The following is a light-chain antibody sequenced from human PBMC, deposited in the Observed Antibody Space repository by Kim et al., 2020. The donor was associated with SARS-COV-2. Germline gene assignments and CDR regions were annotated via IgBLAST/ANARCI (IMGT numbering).Light chain of an antibody. Sequence: LSPGEKATLPRRGSQSVSAYVVWDKQKPGQAPTLLIREAPQRATGVPARFSGSGGGTDFTLTISSLEPEEFGTYNCQQRRKWPLTFGGGSKVDIK. CDR1: QSVSAY. J-gene: IGKJ4*01. CDR2: EAP. V-gene: IGKV3-11*01. CDR3: QQRRKWPLT.